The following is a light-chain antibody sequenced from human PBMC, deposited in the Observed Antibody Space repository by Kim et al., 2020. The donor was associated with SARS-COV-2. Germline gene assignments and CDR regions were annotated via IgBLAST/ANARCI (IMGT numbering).Light chain of an antibody. V-gene: IGLV1-40*01. Sequence: GVTIACTGSSSNIGADYDVHWHVQLPGTAPKLLIYGNINRPSGVPDRFSASKSGTSASLAITGLQAEDEADYYCQSHDSSLSGPLFGGGTKVTVL. CDR3: QSHDSSLSGPL. CDR1: SSNIGADYD. CDR2: GNI. J-gene: IGLJ2*01.